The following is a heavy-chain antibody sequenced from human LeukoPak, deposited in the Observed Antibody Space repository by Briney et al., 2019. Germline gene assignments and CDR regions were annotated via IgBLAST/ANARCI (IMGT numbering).Heavy chain of an antibody. CDR1: GYSISSGYY. Sequence: PSETLSLTCAVSGYSISSGYYWGWIRQPPGKGPEWTGNIYHSASTYYNPSLKSRVTISVDTSKNQFSLKLSSVTAADTAVYYCAGGAQPFDSWGQGTLVTVSS. J-gene: IGHJ4*02. V-gene: IGHV4-38-2*01. D-gene: IGHD1-1*01. CDR2: IYHSAST. CDR3: AGGAQPFDS.